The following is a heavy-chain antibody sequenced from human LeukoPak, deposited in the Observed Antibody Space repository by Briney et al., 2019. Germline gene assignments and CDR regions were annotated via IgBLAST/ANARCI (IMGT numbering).Heavy chain of an antibody. V-gene: IGHV4-34*01. CDR2: INDSEGT. D-gene: IGHD1-14*01. CDR3: ARGSGEEGGTVFYYYFLDV. CDR1: GGSFSEYY. J-gene: IGHJ6*03. Sequence: PSETLSLTCGVSGGSFSEYYWSWIRQSPGKGREWIGEINDSEGTNYNPSFKSRVTISVDTSNNQFSLNLTSVTAADTAIYYCARGSGEEGGTVFYYYFLDVWGEGTTITVSS.